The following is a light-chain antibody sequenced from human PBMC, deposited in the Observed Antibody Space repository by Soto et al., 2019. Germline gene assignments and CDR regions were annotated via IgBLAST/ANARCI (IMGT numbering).Light chain of an antibody. V-gene: IGKV3-11*01. CDR1: QSVSRY. CDR3: QQRINWPIT. J-gene: IGKJ5*01. Sequence: EIVLTQSPATLSLSPGERATLSCRASQSVSRYLAWDQQKPGQAPRLLMYDAINRATGIPARFSGSGSGTDFTLTISSLEPQDFAVYYCQQRINWPITFGQGTRLEIK. CDR2: DAI.